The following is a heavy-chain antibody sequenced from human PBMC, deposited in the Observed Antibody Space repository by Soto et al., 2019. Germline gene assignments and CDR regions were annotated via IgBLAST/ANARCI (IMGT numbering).Heavy chain of an antibody. J-gene: IGHJ4*02. V-gene: IGHV4-59*12. Sequence: SETLSLTCTVSGGSISSYYWSWIRQPPGKGLEWIGYIYYSGSTNYNPSLKSRVTISVDTSKNQFSLKLSSVTAADTAVYYCARGWSPGYSGYDSPVVVAATVVYYFDEWGQGTLVTVSS. CDR2: IYYSGST. CDR1: GGSISSYY. D-gene: IGHD5-12*01. CDR3: ARGWSPGYSGYDSPVVVAATVVYYFDE.